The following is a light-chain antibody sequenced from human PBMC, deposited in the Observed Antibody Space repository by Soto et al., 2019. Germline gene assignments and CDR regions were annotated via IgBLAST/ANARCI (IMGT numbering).Light chain of an antibody. J-gene: IGLJ1*01. CDR3: SSFTTISTFV. Sequence: QSALAKPASVSGSPGQSITISCTGTSSDVGRYNYVSWFQQHPGKAPKLLIYDVSNWPSGVSDRFSGSKSGNTASLTISGLQAEDEADYYCSSFTTISTFVFGTGTK. CDR1: SSDVGRYNY. CDR2: DVS. V-gene: IGLV2-14*01.